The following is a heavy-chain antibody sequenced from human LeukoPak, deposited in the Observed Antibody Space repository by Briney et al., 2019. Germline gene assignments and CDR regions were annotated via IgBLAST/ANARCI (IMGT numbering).Heavy chain of an antibody. J-gene: IGHJ6*03. CDR3: ARDLWSGYSTYYYYYYMDV. Sequence: ASVKVSCKASGYTFTSYGISWVRQAPGQGLEWMGWISAYNGNTNYAQKLQGRVTMTTDTSTSTAYKELRSLRSDDTAVYYCARDLWSGYSTYYYYYYMDVWGKGTTVTVSS. D-gene: IGHD3-3*01. CDR1: GYTFTSYG. V-gene: IGHV1-18*01. CDR2: ISAYNGNT.